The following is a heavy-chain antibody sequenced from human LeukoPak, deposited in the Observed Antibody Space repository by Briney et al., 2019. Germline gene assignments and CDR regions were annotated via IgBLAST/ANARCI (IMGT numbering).Heavy chain of an antibody. Sequence: GGSLRLSCAASGFTFDDYAMHWVRQAPGKGLEWVPGISWNSGSIGYADSVKGRFTISRDNAKSSLYLQMNSLRAEDTALYYCAEDGPSNYDILAGYYPFSYGMDVWGQGTTVTVSS. CDR1: GFTFDDYA. V-gene: IGHV3-9*01. D-gene: IGHD3-9*01. CDR2: ISWNSGSI. CDR3: AEDGPSNYDILAGYYPFSYGMDV. J-gene: IGHJ6*02.